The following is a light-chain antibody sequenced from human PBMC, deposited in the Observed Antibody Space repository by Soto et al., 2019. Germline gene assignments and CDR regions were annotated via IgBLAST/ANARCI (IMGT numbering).Light chain of an antibody. CDR2: GAS. J-gene: IGKJ2*01. V-gene: IGKV3-20*01. CDR1: QSVSRSY. Sequence: EIVLTQSPGTLSLSPGERATLSCRASQSVSRSYLAWYQQKPGQAPMLRIYGASSRYTGIPDRFSGSGAGTDFTRTISRLEPEDLAVYYCQQYGSSPYTLGQGTKLEIK. CDR3: QQYGSSPYT.